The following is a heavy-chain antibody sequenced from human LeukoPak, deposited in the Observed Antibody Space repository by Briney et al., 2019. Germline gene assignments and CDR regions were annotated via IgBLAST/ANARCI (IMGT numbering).Heavy chain of an antibody. J-gene: IGHJ6*03. V-gene: IGHV3-7*01. CDR2: IKQDGSEK. D-gene: IGHD3-22*01. Sequence: PGGSLRLSCVASGFTFSSYWMSWVRQAPGKGLEWVANIKQDGSEKYYVDSVKGRFTISRDNAKNSLYLQMNSLRAEDTAVYYCARVPRITMIVVANLYYYYYMDVWGKGTTVTVSS. CDR1: GFTFSSYW. CDR3: ARVPRITMIVVANLYYYYYMDV.